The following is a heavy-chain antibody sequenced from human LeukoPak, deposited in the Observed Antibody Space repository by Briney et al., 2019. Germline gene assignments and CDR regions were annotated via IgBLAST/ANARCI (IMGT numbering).Heavy chain of an antibody. CDR3: ATFEPGSRVKGFDH. CDR2: IKSKSEGGTT. CDR1: GFTFSNVW. D-gene: IGHD4-11*01. Sequence: GGSLRLSCAASGFTFSNVWMSWFRQAPGKGLEWVGRIKSKSEGGTTDYAAPVQGRFTISRDDSKNTLSLQMNCLEIEDTAVYYCATFEPGSRVKGFDHWGQGNLVIVSS. J-gene: IGHJ4*02. V-gene: IGHV3-15*01.